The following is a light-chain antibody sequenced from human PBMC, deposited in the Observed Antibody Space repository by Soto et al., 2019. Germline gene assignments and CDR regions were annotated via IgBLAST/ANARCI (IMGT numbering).Light chain of an antibody. CDR3: QQYGSSPFT. CDR1: QSVSSN. J-gene: IGKJ1*01. CDR2: GAS. Sequence: EIVMTQSPATLSVSPGERATLSCRASQSVSSNLAWYQQTPGQAPRLLIYGASSRATGIPDRFSGSGSGTDFTLTISRREPEDFAVYYCQQYGSSPFTFGQGTKV. V-gene: IGKV3-20*01.